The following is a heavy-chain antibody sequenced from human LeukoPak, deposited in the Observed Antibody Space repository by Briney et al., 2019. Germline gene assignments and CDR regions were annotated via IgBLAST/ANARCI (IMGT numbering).Heavy chain of an antibody. V-gene: IGHV3-30*03. CDR2: ISYDGSNK. Sequence: GGSLRLSCAASGFTFSSYGMHWVRQAPGKGLEWVAVISYDGSNKYYADSVKGRFTISRDNSKNTLYLQMNSLRAEDTAVYYCARGLFGVVHYYYYMDVWGKGTTVTVSS. CDR1: GFTFSSYG. J-gene: IGHJ6*03. CDR3: ARGLFGVVHYYYYMDV. D-gene: IGHD3-3*01.